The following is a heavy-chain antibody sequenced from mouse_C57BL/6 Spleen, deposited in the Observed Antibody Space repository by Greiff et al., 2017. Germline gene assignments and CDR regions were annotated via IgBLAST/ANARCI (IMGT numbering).Heavy chain of an antibody. D-gene: IGHD1-1*01. Sequence: VQLQQSGPELVKPGASVKIPCKASGYTFTDYNMDWVKQSHGKSLEWIGDINPNNGGTIYNQKFKGKATLTVEKSSSTAYMERRSLTSEDTAVYYCAKLRDNAMDYWGQGTSVTVSS. V-gene: IGHV1-18*01. J-gene: IGHJ4*01. CDR2: INPNNGGT. CDR3: AKLRDNAMDY. CDR1: GYTFTDYN.